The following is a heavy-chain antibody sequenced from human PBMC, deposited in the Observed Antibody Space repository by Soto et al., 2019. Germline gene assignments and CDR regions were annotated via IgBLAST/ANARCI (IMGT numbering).Heavy chain of an antibody. CDR3: AKAGVGDYLWGSYRSDFHLDY. J-gene: IGHJ4*02. V-gene: IGHV3-74*01. D-gene: IGHD3-16*02. CDR2: INSDGSTT. CDR1: GFTFCCDG. Sequence: PGGSLRLSCAASGFTFCCDGMHWVRQAPGKGLMWVSRINSDGSTTTFADSVKGRFTISRDNAKNTLYLEMNSLRAEDTAVYYCAKAGVGDYLWGSYRSDFHLDYWGQGTLVTVSS.